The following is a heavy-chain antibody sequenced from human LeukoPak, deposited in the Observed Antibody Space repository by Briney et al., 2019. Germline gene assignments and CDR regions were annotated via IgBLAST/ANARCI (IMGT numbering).Heavy chain of an antibody. CDR3: ARSAPRYCSGGSCPYYFDY. J-gene: IGHJ4*02. Sequence: GGSLRLSCAASGFTFSSYAMHWVRQAPGKGLEWVAVISYDGSNKYYADSVRGRFTISRDNSKNTLYLQMNSLRAEDTAVYYCARSAPRYCSGGSCPYYFDYWGQGTLVTVSS. D-gene: IGHD2-15*01. CDR1: GFTFSSYA. V-gene: IGHV3-30-3*01. CDR2: ISYDGSNK.